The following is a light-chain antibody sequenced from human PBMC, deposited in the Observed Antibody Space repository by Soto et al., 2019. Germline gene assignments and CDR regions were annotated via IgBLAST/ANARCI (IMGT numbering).Light chain of an antibody. V-gene: IGLV2-11*01. Sequence: QSALIQPPSVSGSPGQSVTISCTGTSSDVGSYDYVSWYQQHPGTVPKPMIYNVNTQPSGVPDRFSGSKSGNTASMTISGRQAEDEADYYYSSYGGTNSLKVFGGGTKLTVL. CDR2: NVN. J-gene: IGLJ2*01. CDR3: SSYGGTNSLKV. CDR1: SSDVGSYDY.